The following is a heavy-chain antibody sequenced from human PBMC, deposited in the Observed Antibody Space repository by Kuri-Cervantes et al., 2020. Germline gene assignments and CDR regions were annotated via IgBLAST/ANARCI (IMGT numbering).Heavy chain of an antibody. CDR2: ISHSGP. D-gene: IGHD6-19*01. J-gene: IGHJ3*02. CDR3: ARVLSVAGAFDI. V-gene: IGHV4-4*02. Sequence: SETLSLTCAVSGDSISSGNWWSWVRQPPGKGLEWIGEISHSGPNYNPSLKSRVTIAADKSKNQFSLRLNSVTAADTAVYYCARVLSVAGAFDIWGQGTMVTVSS. CDR1: GDSISSGNW.